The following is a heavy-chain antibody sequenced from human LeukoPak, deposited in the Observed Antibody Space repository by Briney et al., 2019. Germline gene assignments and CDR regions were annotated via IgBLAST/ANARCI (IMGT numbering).Heavy chain of an antibody. J-gene: IGHJ6*03. Sequence: GGSLRLSCAVSGFTFSNYQMHWVRQAPGKGLVWVSHINSDGTNTNYADSVKGRFTISRDNAKNTLYLQMNSLRGEDTAVYYCARECWRDWLPSLMDVWGKGTTVTVSS. D-gene: IGHD2-21*01. CDR3: ARECWRDWLPSLMDV. V-gene: IGHV3-74*01. CDR2: INSDGTNT. CDR1: GFTFSNYQ.